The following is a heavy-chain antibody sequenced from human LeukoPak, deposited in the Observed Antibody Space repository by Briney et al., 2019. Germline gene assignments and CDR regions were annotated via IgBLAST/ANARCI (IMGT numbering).Heavy chain of an antibody. CDR2: ISGSGGST. D-gene: IGHD3-22*01. J-gene: IGHJ1*01. CDR1: GFTFSSYA. CDR3: ASLPHDSSGYYFTEYFQH. Sequence: GGSLRLSCAASGFTFSSYAMSWVRQAPGKGLEWVSAISGSGGSTYYADSVKGRFTISRDNSKNTLYLQMNSLRAEDTAVYYCASLPHDSSGYYFTEYFQHWGQGTLVTVSP. V-gene: IGHV3-23*01.